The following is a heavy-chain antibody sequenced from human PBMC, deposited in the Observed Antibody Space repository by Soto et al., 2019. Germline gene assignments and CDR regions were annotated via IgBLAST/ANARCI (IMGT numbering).Heavy chain of an antibody. J-gene: IGHJ5*02. Sequence: QLQLQEPGPGLVKPSETLSLTCTVSGDSMTSSSYYWGWIRQPPGKGLEWIGSIYYSERTSYNSGSTYYSPSLKSRVTISGDTSKSQFSLKLSSVTAADTAVYYCARHTRNQFDPWGQGTLVTVSS. CDR1: GDSMTSSSYY. V-gene: IGHV4-39*01. CDR3: ARHTRNQFDP. CDR2: IYYSERTSYNSGST.